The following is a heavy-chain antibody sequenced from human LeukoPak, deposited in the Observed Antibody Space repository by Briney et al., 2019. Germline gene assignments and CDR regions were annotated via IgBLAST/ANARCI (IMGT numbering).Heavy chain of an antibody. V-gene: IGHV4-61*01. J-gene: IGHJ4*02. CDR2: LYESGST. CDR1: SDSLRTGGSVSRYY. Sequence: SETLSLTCPVASDSLRTGGSVSRYYWNWIRQPPGKGLEWIGYLYESGSTKYNPSLKSRVTMSADTSKNQFSLRLNSVTPADTAVYFCAREDYSCGSGRSDYWGQRTLVTVSS. CDR3: AREDYSCGSGRSDY. D-gene: IGHD2-15*01.